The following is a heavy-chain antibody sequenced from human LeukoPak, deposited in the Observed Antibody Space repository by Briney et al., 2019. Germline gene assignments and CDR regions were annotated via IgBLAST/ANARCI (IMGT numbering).Heavy chain of an antibody. CDR2: IYTSGST. CDR1: GYSISSSYY. CDR3: ARDSWVVWQQLGWFDP. Sequence: SETLSLTCAVSGYSISSSYYWSWIRQPAGKGLEWIGRIYTSGSTNYNPSLKSRVTMSVDTSKNQFSLKLSSVTAADTAVYYCARDSWVVWQQLGWFDPWGQGTLVTV. D-gene: IGHD6-13*01. J-gene: IGHJ5*02. V-gene: IGHV4-4*07.